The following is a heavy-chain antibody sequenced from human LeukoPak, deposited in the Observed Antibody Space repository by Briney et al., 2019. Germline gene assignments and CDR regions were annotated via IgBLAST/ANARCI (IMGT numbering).Heavy chain of an antibody. CDR2: IKPDGFER. D-gene: IGHD3-16*01. Sequence: GGSLRLSCAASGFTFSSHAMSWVRQAPGKGLEWVANIKPDGFERNYVDSVKGRFTISRDNAKNSLYLQMNSLRADDTAVYYCARGVNLADYWGQGTLVTVSS. CDR1: GFTFSSHA. J-gene: IGHJ4*02. V-gene: IGHV3-7*01. CDR3: ARGVNLADY.